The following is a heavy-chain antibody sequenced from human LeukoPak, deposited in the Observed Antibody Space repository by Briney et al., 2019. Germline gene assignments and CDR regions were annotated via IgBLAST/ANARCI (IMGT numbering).Heavy chain of an antibody. CDR3: ASMTGELLDGYFDY. CDR1: GFTFSSYS. Sequence: GGSLRLSCAASGFTFSSYSMNWVRQAPGKGLEWVSSISSSSSYIYYADSVKGRFTISRDNAKNSLYLQMNSLRAEDTAVYYCASMTGELLDGYFDYWGQGPLVTVSS. CDR2: ISSSSSYI. D-gene: IGHD1-26*01. V-gene: IGHV3-21*01. J-gene: IGHJ4*02.